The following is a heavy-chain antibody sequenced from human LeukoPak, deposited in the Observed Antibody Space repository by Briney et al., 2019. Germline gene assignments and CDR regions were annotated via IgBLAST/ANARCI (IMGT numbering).Heavy chain of an antibody. CDR2: ISSSSSYI. J-gene: IGHJ4*02. CDR3: ARANYDSSGYYFDS. D-gene: IGHD3-22*01. Sequence: GGSLRLSCAASGFTFSSYSMTWVRQAPGKGLEWVSSISSSSSYIYYADSVKGRFTISRDNAKNSLYLQMSSLRAEDTAVYYCARANYDSSGYYFDSWGQGTLVTVSS. V-gene: IGHV3-21*01. CDR1: GFTFSSYS.